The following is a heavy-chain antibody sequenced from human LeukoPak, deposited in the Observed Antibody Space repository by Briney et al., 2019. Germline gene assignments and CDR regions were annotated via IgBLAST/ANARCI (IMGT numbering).Heavy chain of an antibody. V-gene: IGHV3-7*01. CDR3: ARALGWLPENY. D-gene: IGHD5-24*01. CDR1: GFTVSSNE. J-gene: IGHJ4*02. Sequence: GGSLRLSCAASGFTVSSNEMSWVRQAPGKGLEWVANIKQDGSEKDYVDSVKGRFTISRDNAKNSLYLQMNSLRAEDTAVYYCARALGWLPENYWGQGTLVTVSS. CDR2: IKQDGSEK.